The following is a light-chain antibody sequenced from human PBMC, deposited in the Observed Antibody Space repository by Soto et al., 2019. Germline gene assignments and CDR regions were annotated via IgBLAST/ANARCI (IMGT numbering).Light chain of an antibody. J-gene: IGKJ4*01. Sequence: DIQMTPSPSSLSASVGDRVTITCQASQDISNYLNWYQQKPGKAPKLLIYDASNLETGVPSRFSGSGSGTEFTLTISGLQSEDFAVYFCQQYASWPLTFGGGTKVDIK. V-gene: IGKV1-33*01. CDR2: DAS. CDR1: QDISNY. CDR3: QQYASWPLT.